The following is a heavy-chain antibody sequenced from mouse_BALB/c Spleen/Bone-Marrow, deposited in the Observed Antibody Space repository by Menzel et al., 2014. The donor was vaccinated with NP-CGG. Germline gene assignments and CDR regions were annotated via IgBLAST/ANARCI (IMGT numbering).Heavy chain of an antibody. CDR1: GYTFTSYV. CDR3: ARSDGYYGAMDY. Sequence: QLQESGPELVKPGASVKMSCKASGYTFTSYVMHWVKQKPGQGLERIGYINPYNDGTKYNEKFKGKATLTSDKSSSTAYMELNSLTSEDSAVYYCARSDGYYGAMDYRGQGTSVTVSS. J-gene: IGHJ4*01. CDR2: INPYNDGT. V-gene: IGHV1-14*01. D-gene: IGHD2-3*01.